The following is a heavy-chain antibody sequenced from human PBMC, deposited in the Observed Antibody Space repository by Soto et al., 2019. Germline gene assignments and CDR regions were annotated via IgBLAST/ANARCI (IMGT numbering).Heavy chain of an antibody. V-gene: IGHV3-30*18. CDR1: GFTFSSYG. CDR3: AKDRKAAAGAVDY. CDR2: ISYDGSNK. D-gene: IGHD6-13*01. J-gene: IGHJ4*02. Sequence: GGSLRLSCAASGFTFSSYGMHWVRQAPGKGLEWVAVISYDGSNKYYADSVKGRFTISRDNSKNTLYLQMNSLRAEDTAVYYCAKDRKAAAGAVDYWGQGTLVTVSS.